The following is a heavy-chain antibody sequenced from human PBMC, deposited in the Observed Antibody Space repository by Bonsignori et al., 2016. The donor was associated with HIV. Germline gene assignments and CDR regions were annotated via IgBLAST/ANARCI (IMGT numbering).Heavy chain of an antibody. CDR2: ISSSSSYI. Sequence: GGSLRLSCAASGFTFSSYSMNWVRQAPGKGLEWVSSISSSSSYIYYADSVKGRFTISRDNAKNSLYLQMNSLRAEDTAVYYCARDRNYYDSSGYYWNPFTRLDYYYYMDVWGKGTTVTVSS. V-gene: IGHV3-21*01. CDR3: ARDRNYYDSSGYYWNPFTRLDYYYYMDV. CDR1: GFTFSSYS. D-gene: IGHD3-22*01. J-gene: IGHJ6*03.